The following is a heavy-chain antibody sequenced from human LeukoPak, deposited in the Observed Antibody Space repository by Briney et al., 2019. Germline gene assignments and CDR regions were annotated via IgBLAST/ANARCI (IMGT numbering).Heavy chain of an antibody. V-gene: IGHV1-8*02. CDR2: MNPNSGNT. CDR1: GYTFTSYG. CDR3: AMYYYYYGMDV. J-gene: IGHJ6*02. Sequence: ASVKVSCKASGYTFTSYGISWVRQAPGQGLEWMGWMNPNSGNTGYAQKFQGRVTTTRNTSISTAYMELSSLRSEDTAVYYCAMYYYYYGMDVWGQGTTVTVSS.